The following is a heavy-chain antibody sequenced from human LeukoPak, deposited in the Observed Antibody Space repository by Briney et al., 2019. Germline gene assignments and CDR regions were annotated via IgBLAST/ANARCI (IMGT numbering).Heavy chain of an antibody. CDR3: ARAYSSSWYGDYGYYFDY. CDR1: GGSISSASYY. V-gene: IGHV4-39*02. J-gene: IGHJ4*02. Sequence: SETLSLTCTVSGGSISSASYYWGWIRQPPGKGLEWIGNIYYSGSTYYNPSLKSRVTISIDTSKNHFSLKLSSVTAADTAVYYCARAYSSSWYGDYGYYFDYWGQGTLVTVSS. CDR2: IYYSGST. D-gene: IGHD6-13*01.